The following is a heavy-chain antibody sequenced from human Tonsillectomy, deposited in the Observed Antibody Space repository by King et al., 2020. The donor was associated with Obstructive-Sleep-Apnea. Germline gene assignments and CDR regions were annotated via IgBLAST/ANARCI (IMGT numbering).Heavy chain of an antibody. CDR1: GGSISSYY. D-gene: IGHD4-11*01. J-gene: IGHJ5*02. V-gene: IGHV4-59*01. CDR3: AREPGYSMGGWFDP. Sequence: VQLQESGPGLVKPSETLSLTCTVSGGSISSYYWSWIRQPPGKGLEWIGYIYYSGSTNYNPSLKSRVTISVDTSKSQFSLKLYSVTAAATAVYYCAREPGYSMGGWFDPWGQGTLVTVSS. CDR2: IYYSGST.